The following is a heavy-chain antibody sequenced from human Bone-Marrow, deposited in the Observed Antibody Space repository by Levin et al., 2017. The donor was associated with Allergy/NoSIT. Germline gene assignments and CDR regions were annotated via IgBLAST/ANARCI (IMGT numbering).Heavy chain of an antibody. D-gene: IGHD6-6*01. CDR3: ARAAARPKVGFDY. CDR2: IWYDGSNK. J-gene: IGHJ4*02. Sequence: GGSLRLSCAASGFTFSSYGMHWVRQAPGKGLEWVAVIWYDGSNKYYADSVKGRFTISRDNSKNTLYLQMNSLRAEDTAVYYCARAAARPKVGFDYWGQGTLVTVSS. V-gene: IGHV3-33*01. CDR1: GFTFSSYG.